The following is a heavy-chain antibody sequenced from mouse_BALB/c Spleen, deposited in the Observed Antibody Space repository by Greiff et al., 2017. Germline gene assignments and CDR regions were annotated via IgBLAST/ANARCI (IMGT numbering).Heavy chain of an antibody. CDR2: INPNNGGT. Sequence: VQLQQSGPELVKPGASVKIPCKASGYTFTDYNMDWVKQSHGKSLEWIGDINPNNGGTTYNQKFKGKATLTVDKSSSTAYMELRSLTSEDTAVYYCARSLLWFLYYFDYWGQGTTLTVSS. CDR3: ARSLLWFLYYFDY. J-gene: IGHJ2*01. V-gene: IGHV1-18*01. D-gene: IGHD2-9*01. CDR1: GYTFTDYN.